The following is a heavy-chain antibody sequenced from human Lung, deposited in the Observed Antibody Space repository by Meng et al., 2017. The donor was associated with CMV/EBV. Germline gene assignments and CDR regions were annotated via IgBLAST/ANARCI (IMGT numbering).Heavy chain of an antibody. D-gene: IGHD4-11*01. CDR1: GYPFTSYG. CDR2: ISAFNGGT. V-gene: IGHV1-18*01. J-gene: IGHJ4*02. Sequence: SCTASGYPFTSYGISWVRQAPGQGLEWMGWISAFNGGTIYAEKVQGRVTMTTDTSTTTAYMELRSLRSDDTAMYYCVRDRYSNIDYWGQGTLVTVSS. CDR3: VRDRYSNIDY.